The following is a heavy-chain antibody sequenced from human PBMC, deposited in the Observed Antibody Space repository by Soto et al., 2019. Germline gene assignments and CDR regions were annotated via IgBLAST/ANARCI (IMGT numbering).Heavy chain of an antibody. Sequence: GASVKVSCNASGGTFSSYGISWVRQAPGQGLEWMGGIIPIFSTANYAQKLQGHDTITAHETTSTASIALSNLRSDGTVVYYCVRDGDRVRGANWFDPWGQETLVTFSS. V-gene: IGHV1-69*13. CDR2: IIPIFSTA. CDR3: VRDGDRVRGANWFDP. CDR1: GGTFSSYG. D-gene: IGHD3-10*01. J-gene: IGHJ5*02.